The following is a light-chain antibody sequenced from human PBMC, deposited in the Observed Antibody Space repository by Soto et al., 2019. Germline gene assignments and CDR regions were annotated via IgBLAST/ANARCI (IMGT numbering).Light chain of an antibody. V-gene: IGLV1-44*01. CDR3: AAWDDNLNGYV. Sequence: QSALTQPPSASGTPGQRVTISCSGSSSNIGSNSVSWYQQLPGTAPKLVMYSNNQWPSGVPDRFSGSKSGTSASLAISGLQSEDEADYYCAAWDDNLNGYVFGTGTKVTVL. CDR1: SSNIGSNS. J-gene: IGLJ1*01. CDR2: SNN.